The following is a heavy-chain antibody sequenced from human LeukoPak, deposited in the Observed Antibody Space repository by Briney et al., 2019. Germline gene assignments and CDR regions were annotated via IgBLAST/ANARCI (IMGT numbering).Heavy chain of an antibody. CDR3: ATLGSHFDY. V-gene: IGHV3-30*04. D-gene: IGHD3-10*01. J-gene: IGHJ4*02. CDR1: EFTLSSYA. Sequence: QPGGSLRLSCAASEFTLSSYAMHWVRQAPGKGLEWVAVISYDGSNKYYADSVKGRFTISRDNSKNTLYLQMNSLRAEDTAVYYCATLGSHFDYWGQGTLVTVSS. CDR2: ISYDGSNK.